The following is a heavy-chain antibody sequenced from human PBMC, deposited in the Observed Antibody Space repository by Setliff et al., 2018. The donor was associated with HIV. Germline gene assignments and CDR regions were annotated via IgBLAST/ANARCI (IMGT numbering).Heavy chain of an antibody. Sequence: GASVKVSCKASGYTFTSYDINWVRQATGQGLEWMGWMNPNSGNTGYAQKFQGRVTMTRNTSISTAYMELSSLRSEDTAVYYCARDDLTADYYDSSGYSYWGQGTLVTVSS. CDR1: GYTFTSYD. CDR3: ARDDLTADYYDSSGYSY. J-gene: IGHJ4*02. V-gene: IGHV1-8*01. D-gene: IGHD3-22*01. CDR2: MNPNSGNT.